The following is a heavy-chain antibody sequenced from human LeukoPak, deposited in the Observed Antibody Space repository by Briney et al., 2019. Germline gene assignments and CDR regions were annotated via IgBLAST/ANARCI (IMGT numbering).Heavy chain of an antibody. D-gene: IGHD6-19*01. J-gene: IGHJ3*02. Sequence: SETLSLTCAVYGGSFSGYYWSWIRQPPGKGLEWVGEINHSGSTNYSPSLKSRVIISVDTSKNQFSLKLSSMTAADTAVYYCARGRQWLVSGAFDIWGQGTMVTVSS. CDR2: INHSGST. V-gene: IGHV4-34*01. CDR3: ARGRQWLVSGAFDI. CDR1: GGSFSGYY.